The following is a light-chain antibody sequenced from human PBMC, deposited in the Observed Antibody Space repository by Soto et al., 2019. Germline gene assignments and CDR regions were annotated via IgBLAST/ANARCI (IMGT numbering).Light chain of an antibody. V-gene: IGKV1-8*01. J-gene: IGKJ1*01. Sequence: AIRMTQSPSSLSASAGDRVAIACRASQDVGSYLDWYQQKPGQAPKLLIYGASTLQSGVPSRFSGGGSGTDFTLTISCLQSEDFATYYCQHYKNYPWTFGQGTKVEIK. CDR3: QHYKNYPWT. CDR1: QDVGSY. CDR2: GAS.